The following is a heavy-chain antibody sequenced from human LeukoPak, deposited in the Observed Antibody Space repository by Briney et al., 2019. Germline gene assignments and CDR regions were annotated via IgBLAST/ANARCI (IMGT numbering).Heavy chain of an antibody. Sequence: SETLSLTCTVSGGSISSSSYYWGWIRQPPGKGLEWIGSIYYSGSTHYNPSLKSRVTISVDTSKNQFSLKPSSVTAADTAVYYCARALPDDYDILTGYFYYFDYWGQGTLVTVSS. CDR1: GGSISSSSYY. CDR3: ARALPDDYDILTGYFYYFDY. J-gene: IGHJ4*02. D-gene: IGHD3-9*01. CDR2: IYYSGST. V-gene: IGHV4-39*01.